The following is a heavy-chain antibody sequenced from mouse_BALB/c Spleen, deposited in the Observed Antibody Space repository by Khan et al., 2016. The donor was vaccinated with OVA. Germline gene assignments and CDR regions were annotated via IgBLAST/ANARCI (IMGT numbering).Heavy chain of an antibody. CDR3: ARITYYSGSY. CDR2: IDPSNGYV. Sequence: VQLKQSGAELVKPGASVKLSCTASGFTIKDTYIHWVKQRPEQGLEWIGRIDPSNGYVKYDPNFQGKATITVEKSSNTAYLNIHSLTSEDTAVYYCARITYYSGSYWGQGTLVTVSA. V-gene: IGHV14-3*02. J-gene: IGHJ3*01. D-gene: IGHD2-12*01. CDR1: GFTIKDTY.